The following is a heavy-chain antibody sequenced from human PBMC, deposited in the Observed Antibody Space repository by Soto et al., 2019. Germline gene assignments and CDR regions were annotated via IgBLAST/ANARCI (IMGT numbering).Heavy chain of an antibody. CDR1: GYTLTELS. V-gene: IGHV1-24*01. J-gene: IGHJ6*02. CDR3: ATKKVVTASIYYYYGMDV. CDR2: FDPEDGET. Sequence: ASVKVSCKVSGYTLTELSMHWVRPAPGKGLEWMGGFDPEDGETIYAQKFQGRVTMTEDTSTDTAYMELSSLRSEDTAVYYCATKKVVTASIYYYYGMDVWGQGTTVTVSS. D-gene: IGHD2-21*02.